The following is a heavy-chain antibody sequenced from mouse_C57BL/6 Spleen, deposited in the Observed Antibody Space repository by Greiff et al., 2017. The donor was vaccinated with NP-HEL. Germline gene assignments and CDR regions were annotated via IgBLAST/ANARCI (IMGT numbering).Heavy chain of an antibody. CDR1: GYTFTDYN. D-gene: IGHD2-4*01. J-gene: IGHJ1*03. CDR3: ARRDYDYPYWYFDV. V-gene: IGHV1-18*01. Sequence: VQLQQSGPELVKPGASVKIPCKASGYTFTDYNMDWVKQSHGKSLEWIGDINPNNGGTIYNQKFKGKATLTVDKSSSTAYMELRSLTSEDTAVYYCARRDYDYPYWYFDVWGTGTTVTVSS. CDR2: INPNNGGT.